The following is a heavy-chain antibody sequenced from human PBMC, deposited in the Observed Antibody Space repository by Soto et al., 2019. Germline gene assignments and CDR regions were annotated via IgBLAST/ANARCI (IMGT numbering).Heavy chain of an antibody. CDR2: ISWNSGSI. D-gene: IGHD3-10*01. V-gene: IGHV3-9*01. CDR1: GFSFDNYA. CDR3: ARDRIKFTYYYGAGIQH. Sequence: EVQVVESGGGLVQPGRSLRLSCAASGFSFDNYAMHWVRQAPGTGLEWVSGISWNSGSIGYADSVRGRFTISRDNAKSSLYLQMNSLRAEDTALYYCARDRIKFTYYYGAGIQHWGQGTLVTVSS. J-gene: IGHJ1*01.